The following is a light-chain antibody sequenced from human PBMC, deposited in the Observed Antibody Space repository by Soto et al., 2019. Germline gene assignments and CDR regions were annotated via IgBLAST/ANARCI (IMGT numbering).Light chain of an antibody. CDR3: CSSAGSRTYG. CDR2: EVS. Sequence: QSVLTQPASVSGSPRQSITISCTGTSSDDRSYNLVSWYQQHPGKAPKLMIYEVSKRPSGVTNRFSGSKSGNTASLTISGLLAEDEAVYYCCSSAGSRTYGLGAGTKGTVL. J-gene: IGLJ1*01. CDR1: SSDDRSYNL. V-gene: IGLV2-23*02.